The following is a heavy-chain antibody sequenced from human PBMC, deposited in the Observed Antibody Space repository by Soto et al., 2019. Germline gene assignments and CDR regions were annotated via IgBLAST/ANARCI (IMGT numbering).Heavy chain of an antibody. V-gene: IGHV1-3*05. J-gene: IGHJ6*02. CDR3: TRSYGDYVPRYYYGMDV. CDR2: INAGNGNT. CDR1: GYTFTSYA. D-gene: IGHD4-17*01. Sequence: QVQLVQSGADEKKPGASVNVSCKASGYTFTSYAMHWVRQAPGQRLEWMGWINAGNGNTKYSQKFQVRVTITRDTSASTAYMELSSLRSEDTAVYYCTRSYGDYVPRYYYGMDVWGQGNTVTVSS.